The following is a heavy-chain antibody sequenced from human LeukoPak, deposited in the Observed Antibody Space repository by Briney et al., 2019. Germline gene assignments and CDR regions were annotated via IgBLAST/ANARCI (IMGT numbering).Heavy chain of an antibody. J-gene: IGHJ6*02. CDR1: GFTFSDYY. CDR2: ISNNGATI. Sequence: GGSLRLSCAASGFTFSDYYMSWIRQAPGKGLEWLAYISNNGATIYYTVSVKGRLTISRDNARNSLYLQMSSLRGDDTAIYYCAREGSTYAYDYHYYATDVWGQGTTVTVSS. V-gene: IGHV3-11*01. CDR3: AREGSTYAYDYHYYATDV. D-gene: IGHD2-2*01.